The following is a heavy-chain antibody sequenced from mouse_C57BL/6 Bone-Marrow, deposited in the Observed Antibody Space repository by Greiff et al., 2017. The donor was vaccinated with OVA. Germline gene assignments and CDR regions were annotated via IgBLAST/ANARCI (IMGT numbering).Heavy chain of an antibody. J-gene: IGHJ2*01. CDR2: ISSGGDYI. D-gene: IGHD2-2*01. CDR1: GFTFSSYA. Sequence: VQLKESGEGLVKPGGSLKLSCAASGFTFSSYAMSWVRQTPEKRLEWVAYISSGGDYIYYADTVKGRFTISRDNARNTLYLQMSSLKSEDTAMYYCTREGYDEDFDYWGQGTTLTVSS. CDR3: TREGYDEDFDY. V-gene: IGHV5-9-1*02.